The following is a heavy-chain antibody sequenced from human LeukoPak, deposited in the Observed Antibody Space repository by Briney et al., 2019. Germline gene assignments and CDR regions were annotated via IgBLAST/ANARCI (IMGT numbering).Heavy chain of an antibody. D-gene: IGHD3-10*01. V-gene: IGHV3-7*01. CDR3: ARIYLKQASAS. Sequence: QPGGSLRLSCAASGFTFSSYGMHWVRQAPGKGLEWVANIKQDGSEKYYVDSVKGRFTISRDNAKNSLYLQMNSLRADDTAVYYCARIYLKQASASWGQGTLVTVSS. J-gene: IGHJ5*02. CDR1: GFTFSSYG. CDR2: IKQDGSEK.